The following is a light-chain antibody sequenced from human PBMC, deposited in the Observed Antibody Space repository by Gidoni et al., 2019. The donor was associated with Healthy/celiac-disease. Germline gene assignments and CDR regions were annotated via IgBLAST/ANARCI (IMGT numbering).Light chain of an antibody. J-gene: IGKJ1*01. CDR3: MQAIQTPRT. Sequence: DLVMTQSPLSLPVTPGEPASISCRSSQSLLHSNGYNYLDWYLQKPGQSPQLLIYLGSNRASGVPDRFSGSGSGTDFTLKISRVEAEDVGVYYCMQAIQTPRTFGQGTKVEIK. CDR1: QSLLHSNGYNY. V-gene: IGKV2-28*01. CDR2: LGS.